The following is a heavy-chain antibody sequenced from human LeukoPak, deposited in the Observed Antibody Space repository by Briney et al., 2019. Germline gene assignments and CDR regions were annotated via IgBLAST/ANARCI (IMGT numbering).Heavy chain of an antibody. V-gene: IGHV3-21*01. CDR1: GFTFSSHS. J-gene: IGHJ3*02. CDR3: ARDCLGEVAVSYDAFDI. CDR2: ISSSSYI. Sequence: NPGGSLRLSCAASGFTFSSHSMNWVRQAPGKGLEWVSSISSSSYIYYEDSVKGRFTISRDNAKNSLYLQMNSLRAEDTAVYYCARDCLGEVAVSYDAFDIWGQGTMVTVSS. D-gene: IGHD6-19*01.